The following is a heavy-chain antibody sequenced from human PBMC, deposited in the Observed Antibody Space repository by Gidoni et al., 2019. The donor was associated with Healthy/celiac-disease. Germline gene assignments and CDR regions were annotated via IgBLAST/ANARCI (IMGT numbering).Heavy chain of an antibody. J-gene: IGHJ6*03. Sequence: QVQLQESGPGLVKPSQTLSLTCTVSGGSISSGAYYWSWIRQPPGKGLEWIGYIYYSGSTYYNPSLKSRVTISVDTSKNQFSLKLSSVTAADTAVYYCARARTYYDFWSGYRPYYYYMDVWGKGTTVTVSS. V-gene: IGHV4-30-4*01. CDR1: GGSISSGAYY. CDR3: ARARTYYDFWSGYRPYYYYMDV. CDR2: IYYSGST. D-gene: IGHD3-3*01.